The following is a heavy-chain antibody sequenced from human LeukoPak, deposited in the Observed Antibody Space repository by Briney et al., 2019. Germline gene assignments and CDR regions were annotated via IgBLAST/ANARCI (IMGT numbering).Heavy chain of an antibody. V-gene: IGHV3-48*01. CDR2: ISSSGSTI. CDR1: GFTFSSYA. CDR3: ARSPGRKRWFGELLGYYYYYMDV. Sequence: GGSLRLSCAASGFTFSSYAMSWIRQAPGKGLEWVSYISSSGSTIYYADSVKGRFTISRDNAKNSLYLQMNSLRAADTAVYYCARSPGRKRWFGELLGYYYYYMDVWGKGTTVTISS. J-gene: IGHJ6*03. D-gene: IGHD3-10*01.